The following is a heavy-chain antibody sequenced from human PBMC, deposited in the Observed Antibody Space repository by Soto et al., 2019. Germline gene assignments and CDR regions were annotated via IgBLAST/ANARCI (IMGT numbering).Heavy chain of an antibody. CDR3: AKLAPDSSSWYYYGMDV. V-gene: IGHV3-23*01. CDR2: ISGSGGST. D-gene: IGHD6-13*01. CDR1: GFTFSSYA. J-gene: IGHJ6*02. Sequence: EVQLLESGGGLVQPGGSLRLSCAASGFTFSSYAMSWVRQAPGKGLEWVSSISGSGGSTYYADSVKGRFTISRDNSKNTLYLQMNSLRAEDTATYYCAKLAPDSSSWYYYGMDVWGQGTTVTVSS.